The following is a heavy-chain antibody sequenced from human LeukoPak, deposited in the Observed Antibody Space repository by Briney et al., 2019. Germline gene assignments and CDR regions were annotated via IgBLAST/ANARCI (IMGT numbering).Heavy chain of an antibody. Sequence: PSETLSLTCTVSGRSISSSSYYWGWIRQPPGKGLEWIGRIDNSGSTSYNPSLNSRVTISVDTSKNQFSLKLSSVTATDTAVDYCATHPYSNGNNDYNMDVWGQGTTVTVSS. J-gene: IGHJ6*03. CDR1: GRSISSSSYY. CDR3: ATHPYSNGNNDYNMDV. V-gene: IGHV4-39*01. D-gene: IGHD6-19*01. CDR2: IDNSGST.